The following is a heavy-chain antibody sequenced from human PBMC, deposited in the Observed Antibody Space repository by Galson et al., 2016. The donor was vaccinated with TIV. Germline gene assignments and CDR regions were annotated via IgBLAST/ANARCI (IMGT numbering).Heavy chain of an antibody. CDR2: ISGYSGNT. CDR1: GYTFSKYG. J-gene: IGHJ6*02. CDR3: ARDRGSMTMIVVVDYYSGMDV. Sequence: VKVSCKASGYTFSKYGISWVRQAPGQGLEWMGWISGYSGNTNYARKLQGRVIMTTDTSTGTAFMEVRGLTSDDTAVYYCARDRGSMTMIVVVDYYSGMDVWGQGTTVTVSS. D-gene: IGHD3-22*01. V-gene: IGHV1-18*04.